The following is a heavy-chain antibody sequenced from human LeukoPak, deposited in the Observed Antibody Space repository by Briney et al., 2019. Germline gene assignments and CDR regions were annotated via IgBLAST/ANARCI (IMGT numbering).Heavy chain of an antibody. D-gene: IGHD5-18*01. CDR1: GYTFTGYY. CDR3: AREAYTAMVTPLGY. CDR2: INPNSGGT. J-gene: IGHJ4*02. V-gene: IGHV1-2*02. Sequence: ASVKVSCKASGYTFTGYYLHWVRQAPGQGLEYMGWINPNSGGTTSAQKFQGRVTMTRDTSISTAYMELSRLRSDDTAVYYCAREAYTAMVTPLGYWGQGTLVTVSS.